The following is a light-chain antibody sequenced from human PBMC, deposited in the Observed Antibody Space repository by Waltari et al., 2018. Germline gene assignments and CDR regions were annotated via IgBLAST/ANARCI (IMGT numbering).Light chain of an antibody. Sequence: QSVLTQPPSVSAAPGQKVTISCSGSWSTIGNNYVSWYQQFPGAAPKLLMFENNKRPSGIPDRFSGSKSGTSATLGITGLQTGDEADYYCGTWDNSLNAVVFGGGTKLTVL. CDR3: GTWDNSLNAVV. CDR2: ENN. CDR1: WSTIGNNY. J-gene: IGLJ2*01. V-gene: IGLV1-51*02.